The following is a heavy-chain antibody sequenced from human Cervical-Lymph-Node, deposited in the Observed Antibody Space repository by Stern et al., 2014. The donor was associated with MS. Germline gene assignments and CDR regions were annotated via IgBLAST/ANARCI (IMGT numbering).Heavy chain of an antibody. Sequence: QVQLVESGPGLVKPSGTLSLTCGVSGDSINSGRWWTWIRQSPGKGLEWIGEVYHGGNTNYNPSLKSRVTISVDGSNNQSSLRLYSVTAADAAMYYCAAFAAGYWYFDLWGRGTLVTVSS. CDR2: VYHGGNT. D-gene: IGHD6-13*01. CDR3: AAFAAGYWYFDL. J-gene: IGHJ2*01. V-gene: IGHV4-4*02. CDR1: GDSINSGRW.